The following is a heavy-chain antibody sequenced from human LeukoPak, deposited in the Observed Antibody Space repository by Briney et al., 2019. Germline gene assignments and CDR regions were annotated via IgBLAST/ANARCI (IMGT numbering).Heavy chain of an antibody. CDR2: IYYSGST. V-gene: IGHV4-59*08. J-gene: IGHJ5*02. D-gene: IGHD6-19*01. Sequence: SETLSLTCTVSGGSNSSYYWSWIRQPPGKGLEWIGYIYYSGSTNYNPSLKSRVTISVDTSKNQFSLKLSSVTAADTAVYYCARTGAVAGIGWFDPWGQGTLVTVSS. CDR1: GGSNSSYY. CDR3: ARTGAVAGIGWFDP.